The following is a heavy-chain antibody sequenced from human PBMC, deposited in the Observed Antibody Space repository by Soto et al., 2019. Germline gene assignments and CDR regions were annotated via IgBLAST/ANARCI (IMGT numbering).Heavy chain of an antibody. V-gene: IGHV4-30-4*01. D-gene: IGHD3-10*01. CDR2: IYYSGSS. CDR1: GGSISSGDYY. J-gene: IGHJ5*02. Sequence: SETLSLTCTVSGGSISSGDYYWSWIRQPPGKGLEWIGYIYYSGSSYYNPSLKSRVTISVDTSKNQFSLKLSSVTAADTAVYYCARDRFVPRGWFDPWGQGTLVTVSS. CDR3: ARDRFVPRGWFDP.